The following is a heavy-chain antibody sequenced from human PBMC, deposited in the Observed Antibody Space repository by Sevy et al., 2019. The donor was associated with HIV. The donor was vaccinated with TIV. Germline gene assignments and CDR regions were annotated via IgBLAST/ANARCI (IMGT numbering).Heavy chain of an antibody. Sequence: GESLKISCAASGFTFSDYYMSWIRQAPGKGLEWVSYISSSGSTIYYADSVKGRFTISRDNAKNSLYLQMNSLRAEDTAVYYCATSITMVRGVNYWGQGTLVTVSS. J-gene: IGHJ4*02. V-gene: IGHV3-11*01. D-gene: IGHD3-10*01. CDR2: ISSSGSTI. CDR3: ATSITMVRGVNY. CDR1: GFTFSDYY.